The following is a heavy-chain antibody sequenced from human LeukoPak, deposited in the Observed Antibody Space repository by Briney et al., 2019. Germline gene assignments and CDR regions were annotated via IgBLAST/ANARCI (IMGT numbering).Heavy chain of an antibody. CDR2: IKSKTDGGTT. V-gene: IGHV3-15*01. CDR3: TTDPRLVWLAAG. J-gene: IGHJ4*02. D-gene: IGHD3-16*01. CDR1: GFTFSNAW. Sequence: GGSLRLSCAASGFTFSNAWMSWVRQAPGKGLEWVGRIKSKTDGGTTDYAAPVKGRFTISRDDSKDTLYLQMNSLKTEDTAVYYCTTDPRLVWLAAGWGQGTLVTVSS.